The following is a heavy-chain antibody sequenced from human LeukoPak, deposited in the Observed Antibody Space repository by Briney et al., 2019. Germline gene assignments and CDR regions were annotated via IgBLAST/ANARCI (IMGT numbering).Heavy chain of an antibody. V-gene: IGHV3-30*18. CDR3: AKDRDRGYFDL. CDR2: ISYDGSNK. Sequence: GRSLRLSCAASGFTFSSYGMHWVRQAPGKGPEWVAVISYDGSNKYYADSVKGRFTISRDNSKNTLYLQMNSLRAEDTAVYYCAKDRDRGYFDLWGRGTLVTVSS. J-gene: IGHJ2*01. CDR1: GFTFSSYG.